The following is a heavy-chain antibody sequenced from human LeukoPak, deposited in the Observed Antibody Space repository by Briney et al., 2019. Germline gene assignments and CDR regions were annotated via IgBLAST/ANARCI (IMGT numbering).Heavy chain of an antibody. J-gene: IGHJ4*02. D-gene: IGHD2/OR15-2a*01. CDR2: IIPILGIA. CDR3: ARDPFSGQESDY. V-gene: IGHV1-69*04. Sequence: ASVKVSCKASGGTFSSYAISWVRQAPGRGLEWMGRIIPILGIANYAQKFQGRVTITADKSTSTAYMELSSLRSEDTAVYYCARDPFSGQESDYWGQGTLVTVSS. CDR1: GGTFSSYA.